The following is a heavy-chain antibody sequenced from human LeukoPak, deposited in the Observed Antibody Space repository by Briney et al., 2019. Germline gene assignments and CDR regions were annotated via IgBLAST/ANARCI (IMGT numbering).Heavy chain of an antibody. D-gene: IGHD3-3*02. CDR1: GYTFSTYD. CDR3: ARAIFGVAWFDP. V-gene: IGHV1-8*01. Sequence: ASVKVSCKASGYTFSTYDLIWVRQATGQGLEWMGWKNPNSGNTGYAQKFQGRVTMTRNTSISTAYMELSSLRSEDTAVYYCARAIFGVAWFDPWGQGTLVTVSS. J-gene: IGHJ5*02. CDR2: KNPNSGNT.